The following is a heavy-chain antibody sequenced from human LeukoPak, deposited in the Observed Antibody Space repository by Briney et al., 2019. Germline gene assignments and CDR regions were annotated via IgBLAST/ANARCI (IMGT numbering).Heavy chain of an antibody. CDR1: GGSFSGYY. J-gene: IGHJ5*02. Sequence: SETLSLTCAVYGGSFSGYYWSWIRQPPGKGLEWIGEINHSGSTNYNPSLKSRVTISVDTSKNQFSLKLSSVTAADTAVYYCARFGSSAMVNNWFDPWGLGTLVTVSS. CDR3: ARFGSSAMVNNWFDP. D-gene: IGHD5-18*01. CDR2: INHSGST. V-gene: IGHV4-34*01.